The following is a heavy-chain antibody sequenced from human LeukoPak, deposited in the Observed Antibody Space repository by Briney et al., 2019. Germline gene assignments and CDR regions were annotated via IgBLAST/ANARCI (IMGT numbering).Heavy chain of an antibody. V-gene: IGHV4-34*01. D-gene: IGHD2-2*01. Sequence: PSETLSLTCAVYGGSFSGYYWSWIRQPPGKGLEWIGEINHSGSTNYNPSLKSRVTISVDTSKNQFSLKLSSVTAADTAVYYCAKHIVVVPAVGDNWFDPWGQGTLVTVSS. CDR3: AKHIVVVPAVGDNWFDP. CDR1: GGSFSGYY. CDR2: INHSGST. J-gene: IGHJ5*02.